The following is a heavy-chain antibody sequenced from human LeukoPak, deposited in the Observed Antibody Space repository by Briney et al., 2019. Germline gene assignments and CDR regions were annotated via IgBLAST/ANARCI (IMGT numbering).Heavy chain of an antibody. CDR1: GGSISSYY. CDR2: IYYSGST. Sequence: PSETLSLTCTVSGGSISSYYWSWIRQPPGKGLEWIGDIYYSGSTNYNPSLKSRVTISVDTSKNQFSLKLSSVTAADTAVYYCARKVRGYSYGPDYWGQGTLVTVSS. V-gene: IGHV4-59*01. J-gene: IGHJ4*02. D-gene: IGHD5-18*01. CDR3: ARKVRGYSYGPDY.